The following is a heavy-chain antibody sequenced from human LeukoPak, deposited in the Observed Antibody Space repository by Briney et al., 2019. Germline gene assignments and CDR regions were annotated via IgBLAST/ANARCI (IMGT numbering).Heavy chain of an antibody. V-gene: IGHV3-23*01. CDR2: IIGGSA. CDR3: ANTQNGY. CDR1: GFMFSSYG. D-gene: IGHD2-8*01. J-gene: IGHJ4*02. Sequence: PGGSLRLSCAASGFMFSSYGMSWVRQAPGKGLEWVSTIIGGSAYYADSVKGRFTISRDNSKNTLYLQMNGLRAEDTAVYYCANTQNGYWGQGTLVTVSS.